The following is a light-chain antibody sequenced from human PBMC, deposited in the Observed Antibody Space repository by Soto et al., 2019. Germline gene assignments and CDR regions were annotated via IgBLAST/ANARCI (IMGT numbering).Light chain of an antibody. CDR2: GAS. V-gene: IGKV3-11*01. CDR3: QQHFNGPIT. Sequence: EIVLTQSPATLSLSPGERATLSCRASQSISSFLAWYQQKPGQAPGLLIFGASNRATGIPARFSGSGSGTAFTLTISSLEPEDFSVYYCQQHFNGPITFGQGTRLEMK. J-gene: IGKJ5*01. CDR1: QSISSF.